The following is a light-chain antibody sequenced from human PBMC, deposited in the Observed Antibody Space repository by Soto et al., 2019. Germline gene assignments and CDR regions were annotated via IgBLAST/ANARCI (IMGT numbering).Light chain of an antibody. CDR2: KAS. Sequence: DIQMTQSRSTLSASVGDRVTITCRASQSISSWLAWYQQKPGKAPKLLIHKASSLESGVPSRFSGSGSGTEFTLTISSLQPDDFATYYCQQYNSYPWTFGQGTKVDI. CDR3: QQYNSYPWT. V-gene: IGKV1-5*03. J-gene: IGKJ1*01. CDR1: QSISSW.